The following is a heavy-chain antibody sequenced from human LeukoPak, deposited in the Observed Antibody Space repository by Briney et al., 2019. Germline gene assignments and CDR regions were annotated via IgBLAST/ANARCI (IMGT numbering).Heavy chain of an antibody. Sequence: GGSLRLSGVASGFTFGKYWMSWVRKAPGKGLEWVANIKLDGSEKNYVDSVKGRFTISRDNTKNSLYLQMNSLRAEDTAVFYCARDQYDTWSRRGNFDSWGQGTLVIVSS. CDR1: GFTFGKYW. J-gene: IGHJ4*02. CDR2: IKLDGSEK. D-gene: IGHD3-3*01. CDR3: ARDQYDTWSRRGNFDS. V-gene: IGHV3-7*03.